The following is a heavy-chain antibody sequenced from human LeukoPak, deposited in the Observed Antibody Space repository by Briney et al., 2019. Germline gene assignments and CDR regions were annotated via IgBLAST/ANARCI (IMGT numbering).Heavy chain of an antibody. CDR2: INHSGST. D-gene: IGHD1-26*01. CDR1: GGSFSGYY. CDR3: AREWDAQETYSHDYNCMDV. Sequence: SETLSLTCAVYGGSFSGYYWSWIRQPPGKGLEWIGEINHSGSTNYNPSLKSGVTISVDTSKNQFSLRLNSVTAADAAVYYCAREWDAQETYSHDYNCMDVWGKGTTVTASS. V-gene: IGHV4-34*01. J-gene: IGHJ6*03.